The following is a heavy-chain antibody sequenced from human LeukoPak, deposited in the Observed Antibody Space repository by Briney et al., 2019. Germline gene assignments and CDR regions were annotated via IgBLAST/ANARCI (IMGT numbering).Heavy chain of an antibody. Sequence: GGSLRISCAASAFTFNTFWMHWVRQAPGKGLVWVSRINGGGSSADYADSVKGRFTISRDNAKNTLYLQMNSLRAEDTAVYYCARGNYYNMDVWGQGTTVTVSS. CDR1: AFTFNTFW. CDR2: INGGGSSA. J-gene: IGHJ6*02. CDR3: ARGNYYNMDV. V-gene: IGHV3-74*01.